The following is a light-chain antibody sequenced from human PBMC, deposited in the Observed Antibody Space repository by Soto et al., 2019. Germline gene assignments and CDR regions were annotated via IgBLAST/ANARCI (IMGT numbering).Light chain of an antibody. CDR3: QQRICWHPLT. Sequence: EIVLTQSPAILSLSPGERATISCRASQSVSSYLAWYQQKPGQAPRLLISDASNRATGLPARFSGSGSGTDFTPTISSLEPEDFAVYYCQQRICWHPLTFGGGTKVEIK. J-gene: IGKJ4*01. CDR2: DAS. CDR1: QSVSSY. V-gene: IGKV3-11*01.